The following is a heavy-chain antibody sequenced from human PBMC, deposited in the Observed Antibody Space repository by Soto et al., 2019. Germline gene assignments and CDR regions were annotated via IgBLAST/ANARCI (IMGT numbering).Heavy chain of an antibody. CDR3: VLESYWGVYCDPS. V-gene: IGHV3-74*01. Sequence: EVQLVESGGGLVQPGGSLRLSCAASGFTFSSYWMHWVRQVPGKGLVWVSRINRDGTMTSYADFVKGRFTISRDKAKSTLFLQMSGLTVEDTAVYYCVLESYWGVYCDPSWGQGTAVTVSS. D-gene: IGHD2-21*02. CDR2: INRDGTMT. CDR1: GFTFSSYW. J-gene: IGHJ5*02.